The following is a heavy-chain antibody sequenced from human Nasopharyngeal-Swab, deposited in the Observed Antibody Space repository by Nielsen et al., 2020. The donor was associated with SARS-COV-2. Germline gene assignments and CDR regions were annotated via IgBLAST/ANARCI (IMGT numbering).Heavy chain of an antibody. CDR1: GGSVSSGSYY. J-gene: IGHJ5*02. Sequence: GSLRLSCTVSGGSVSSGSYYWSWIRQPPGKGLEWIGYIYYSGSTNYNPSLKSRVTISVDTSKNQFSLKLSSVTAADTAVYYCARRYDSSGYSFDPWGQGTLVTVSS. CDR3: ARRYDSSGYSFDP. D-gene: IGHD3-22*01. V-gene: IGHV4-61*01. CDR2: IYYSGST.